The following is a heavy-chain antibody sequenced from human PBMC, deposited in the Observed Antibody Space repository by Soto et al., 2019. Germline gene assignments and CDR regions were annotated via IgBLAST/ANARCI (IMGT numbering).Heavy chain of an antibody. CDR1: GFTVSSNY. D-gene: IGHD6-6*01. V-gene: IGHV3-66*01. J-gene: IGHJ6*02. Sequence: WGSLRLSCAASGFTVSSNYMSWVRQAPGKGLEWVSVIYSGGSTYYADSVKGRFTISRDNSKNTLYLQMNSLRAEDTAVFYCARVQLVYYYSGKDVWGQGTTVTVSS. CDR2: IYSGGST. CDR3: ARVQLVYYYSGKDV.